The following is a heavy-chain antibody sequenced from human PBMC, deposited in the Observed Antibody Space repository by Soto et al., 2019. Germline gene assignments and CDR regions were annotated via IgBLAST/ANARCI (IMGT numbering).Heavy chain of an antibody. J-gene: IGHJ6*02. CDR2: IYHSGST. CDR3: TRDMIYGSERSSYYYAMDV. V-gene: IGHV4-4*02. D-gene: IGHD3-10*01. CDR1: GASINSSNW. Sequence: QVQLQESGPGLVKPSGTLSLTCAVSGASINSSNWWSWVRQPPGKGLEWIGEIYHSGSTNYNPSLMSRLIISVGRSKNQLSLKLRYVTAADTAVYYCTRDMIYGSERSSYYYAMDVWGRGTTVTVSS.